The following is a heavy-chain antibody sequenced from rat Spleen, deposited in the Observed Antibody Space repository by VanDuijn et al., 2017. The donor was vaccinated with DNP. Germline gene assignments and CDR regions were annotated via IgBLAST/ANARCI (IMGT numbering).Heavy chain of an antibody. CDR3: ASPPYYAMDA. CDR1: GFTFSNYD. CDR2: ISTSGGST. Sequence: EVQLVESGGDLVRPGRSLKLSCAASGFTFSNYDMAWVRQAPTKGLEWVASISTSGGSTYYRDSVKGRFTVSRDNAKSTLYLQMDSLRSEDTATYYCASPPYYAMDAWGQGTSVTVSS. V-gene: IGHV5-25*01. J-gene: IGHJ4*01.